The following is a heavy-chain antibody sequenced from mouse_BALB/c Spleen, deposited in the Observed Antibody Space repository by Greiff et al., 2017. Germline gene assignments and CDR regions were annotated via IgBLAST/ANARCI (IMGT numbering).Heavy chain of an antibody. V-gene: IGHV3-8*02. J-gene: IGHJ2*01. CDR3: ARLGDLGFFFDY. CDR1: GDSITSGY. D-gene: IGHD3-3*01. CDR2: ISYSGST. Sequence: VMLVESGPSLVKPSQTLSLTCSVTGDSITSGYWNWIRKFPGNKLEYMGYISYSGSTYYNPSLKSRISITRDTSKNQYYLQLNSVTTEDTATYYCARLGDLGFFFDYWGQGTTLTVSS.